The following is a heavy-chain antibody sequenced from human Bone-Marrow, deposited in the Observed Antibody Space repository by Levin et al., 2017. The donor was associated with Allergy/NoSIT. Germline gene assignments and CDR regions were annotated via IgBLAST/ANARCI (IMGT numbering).Heavy chain of an antibody. CDR2: ISASGGST. D-gene: IGHD3-3*01. V-gene: IGHV3-23*01. CDR3: AKPPAAWSGYRYFDS. J-gene: IGHJ4*02. CDR1: GFTFDSCA. Sequence: GGSLRLSCAASGFTFDSCAMNWVRQAPGKGLEWVSGISASGGSTSYADSVKGRFTISRDNSKNTVYLQMNSLRADDTAVYYCAKPPAAWSGYRYFDSWGQGALVTVSS.